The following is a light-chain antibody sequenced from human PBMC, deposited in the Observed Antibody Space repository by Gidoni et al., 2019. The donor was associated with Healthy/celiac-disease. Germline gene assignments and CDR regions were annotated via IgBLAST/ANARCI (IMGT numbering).Light chain of an antibody. CDR1: QLVSSSY. Sequence: EIVLTQSTGTLSLSPGERATLSCRASQLVSSSYLAWYQQKPGQAPWLLIYGASSRATGIPDRFSCSGSGTDFTLTISRLEPEDFAVYYCQQYGSSPRGFTFGPGTKVDIK. V-gene: IGKV3-20*01. J-gene: IGKJ3*01. CDR2: GAS. CDR3: QQYGSSPRGFT.